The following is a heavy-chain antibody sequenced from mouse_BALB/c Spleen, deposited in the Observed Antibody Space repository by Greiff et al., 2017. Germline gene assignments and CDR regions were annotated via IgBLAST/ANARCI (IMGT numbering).Heavy chain of an antibody. D-gene: IGHD1-1*01. V-gene: IGHV5-9*03. CDR3: ARFATVVRYFDY. CDR2: ISSGGGNT. CDR1: GFTFSSYT. Sequence: EVKLMESGGGLVKPGGSLKLSCAASGFTFSSYTMSWVRQTPEKRLEWVATISSGGGNTYYPDSVKGRFTISRDNAKNNLYLQMSSLRSEDTALYYCARFATVVRYFDYWGQGTTLTVSA. J-gene: IGHJ2*01.